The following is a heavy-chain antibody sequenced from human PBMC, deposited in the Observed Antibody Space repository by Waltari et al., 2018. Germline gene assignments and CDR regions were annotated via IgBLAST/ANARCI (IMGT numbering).Heavy chain of an antibody. CDR1: GFTFSSYA. V-gene: IGHV3-23*01. CDR2: ISGSGGST. D-gene: IGHD3-22*01. CDR3: AKDGYYDSSGYYSKTDAFDI. J-gene: IGHJ3*02. Sequence: EVQLLESGGGLVQPGGSLRLSCAASGFTFSSYAMSGVRQAHVRGPEWVSAISGSGGSTYYADSVKGRFTISRDNSKNTLYLQMNSLRAEDTAVYYCAKDGYYDSSGYYSKTDAFDIWGQGTMVTVSS.